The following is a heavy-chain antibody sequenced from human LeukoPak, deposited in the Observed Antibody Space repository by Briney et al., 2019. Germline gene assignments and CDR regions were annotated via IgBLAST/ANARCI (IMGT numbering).Heavy chain of an antibody. Sequence: SISSSSSYIYYADSVKGRFTISRDNAKNSLYLQMNSLRAEDTAVYYCASEGDSSGYSGNDYWGQGTLVTVSS. CDR2: ISSSSSYI. CDR3: ASEGDSSGYSGNDY. V-gene: IGHV3-21*01. D-gene: IGHD3-22*01. J-gene: IGHJ4*02.